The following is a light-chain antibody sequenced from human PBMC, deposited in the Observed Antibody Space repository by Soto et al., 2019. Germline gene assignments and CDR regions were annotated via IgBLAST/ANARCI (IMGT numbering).Light chain of an antibody. Sequence: QSVLTQPPSMSEAPGQRVTISCSGTISNIGNNAVNWYQQLPGKAPKLLIFYDSLMPSGVSDRFSGSTTATTASLATSGVQYAEEGDYYCTSGYATRNGWVFGGGTKVTVL. CDR2: YDS. J-gene: IGLJ3*02. CDR3: TSGYATRNGWV. CDR1: ISNIGNNA. V-gene: IGLV1-36*01.